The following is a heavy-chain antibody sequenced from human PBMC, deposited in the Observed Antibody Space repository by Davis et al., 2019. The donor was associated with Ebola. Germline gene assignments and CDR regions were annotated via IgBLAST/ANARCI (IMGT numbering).Heavy chain of an antibody. J-gene: IGHJ4*02. CDR2: IYTSGST. CDR3: ARHTGSSDYYCLDY. CDR1: GGSISSYY. V-gene: IGHV4-4*07. Sequence: PSETLSLTCTVSGGSISSYYWSWIRQPAGKGLEWIGRIYTSGSTNYNPSLKSRVTMSVDTSKNQFSLKLRSVTAADTAVYYCARHTGSSDYYCLDYWGQGTLVTVSS. D-gene: IGHD3-22*01.